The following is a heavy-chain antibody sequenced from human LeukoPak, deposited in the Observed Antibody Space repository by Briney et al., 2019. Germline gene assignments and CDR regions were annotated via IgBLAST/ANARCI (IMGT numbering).Heavy chain of an antibody. J-gene: IGHJ4*02. Sequence: QTGGSLRLSCAASGFTFSSYAMSWVRQAPGKGLEWVSAISGSGGSTYYADSVKGRFTISRDNSKNTLYLQMNSLRAEDTAVYYCAKAPSLRFLECFDYWGQGTLVTVSS. CDR1: GFTFSSYA. V-gene: IGHV3-23*01. D-gene: IGHD3-3*01. CDR2: ISGSGGST. CDR3: AKAPSLRFLECFDY.